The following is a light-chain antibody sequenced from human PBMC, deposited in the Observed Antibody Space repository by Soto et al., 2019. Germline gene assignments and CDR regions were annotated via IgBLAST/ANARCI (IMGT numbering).Light chain of an antibody. CDR3: CSYTTTDIYV. Sequence: QSVLTQPASVSGSPGQSIAISCTGTSSDVGAYNWVSWYQQYPGKVPKLMIYDVSNRPSGASNRFSGSKSGNTASLTISGLQAEDEADYYCCSYTTTDIYVFGAGTKVTVL. V-gene: IGLV2-14*01. CDR2: DVS. CDR1: SSDVGAYNW. J-gene: IGLJ1*01.